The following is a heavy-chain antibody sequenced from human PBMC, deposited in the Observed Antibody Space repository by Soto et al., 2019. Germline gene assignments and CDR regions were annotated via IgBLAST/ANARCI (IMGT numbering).Heavy chain of an antibody. CDR2: IIPIFGTA. J-gene: IGHJ6*02. CDR3: ARDRRGYCSGGSCYTTRSYYYYGMDV. CDR1: GGTFSSYA. V-gene: IGHV1-69*13. Sequence: SVKVCCKASGGTFSSYAISWVRQAPGQGLEWMGGIIPIFGTANYAQKFQGRVTITADESTSTAYMELSSLRSEDTAVYYCARDRRGYCSGGSCYTTRSYYYYGMDVWG. D-gene: IGHD2-15*01.